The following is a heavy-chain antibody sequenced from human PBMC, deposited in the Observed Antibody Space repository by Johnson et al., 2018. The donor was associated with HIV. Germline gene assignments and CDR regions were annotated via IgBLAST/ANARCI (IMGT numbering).Heavy chain of an antibody. V-gene: IGHV3-7*01. CDR1: GFTFSSYG. J-gene: IGHJ3*02. D-gene: IGHD3-22*01. CDR2: ITQDGSEK. CDR3: AREDYHYDGSDHVLGAFDI. Sequence: VQLVESGGGVVQPGRSLRLSCAASGFTFSSYGMNWVRQAPGKGLEWVANITQDGSEKYYVDSVKGRFTVSRDNSKQTLYLDMNSLRAEDTAVYFCAREDYHYDGSDHVLGAFDIWGQGTMVTVSS.